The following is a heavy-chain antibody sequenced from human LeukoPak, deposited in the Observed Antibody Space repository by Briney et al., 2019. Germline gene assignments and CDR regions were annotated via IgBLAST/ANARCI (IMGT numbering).Heavy chain of an antibody. J-gene: IGHJ4*02. CDR1: GFTVSSNY. CDR2: IYSGGST. V-gene: IGHV3-66*02. CDR3: AREAGDYYDSSGYFDY. Sequence: QPGGSLRLSCAASGFTVSSNYMSWVRQAPGKGLEWVSVIYSGGSTYYADSVKGRFTISRDNSKNTLYLQMNSLRAEDTAVYYCAREAGDYYDSSGYFDYWGQGTLVTVSS. D-gene: IGHD3-22*01.